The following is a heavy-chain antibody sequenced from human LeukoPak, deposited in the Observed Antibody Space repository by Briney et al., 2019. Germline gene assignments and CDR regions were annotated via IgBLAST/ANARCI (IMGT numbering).Heavy chain of an antibody. V-gene: IGHV1-69*13. CDR1: GGTFSSYA. J-gene: IGHJ4*02. D-gene: IGHD3-10*01. Sequence: SVKVCCKASGGTFSSYAISWVRQAPGQGLEWMGGIIPIFGTANYAQKFQGRVTITADESTSTVYMELSSLRSEDTAVYYCARMGRVYYYGSGSEFDYWGQGTLVTVSS. CDR2: IIPIFGTA. CDR3: ARMGRVYYYGSGSEFDY.